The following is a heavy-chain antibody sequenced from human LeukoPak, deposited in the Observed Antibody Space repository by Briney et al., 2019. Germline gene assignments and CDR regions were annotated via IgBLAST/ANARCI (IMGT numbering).Heavy chain of an antibody. J-gene: IGHJ4*02. CDR1: GFTFSSYA. Sequence: GGSLRLSCAASGFTFSSYAMSWVRQAPGKGLEWVSAISGSGGSRYSADSVKGRFTISRDNSKNTLYLQMNSLRAEDTAIYYCAKDLYYYGSGNYIDYWGQGTLVTVSS. CDR3: AKDLYYYGSGNYIDY. D-gene: IGHD3-10*01. V-gene: IGHV3-23*01. CDR2: ISGSGGSR.